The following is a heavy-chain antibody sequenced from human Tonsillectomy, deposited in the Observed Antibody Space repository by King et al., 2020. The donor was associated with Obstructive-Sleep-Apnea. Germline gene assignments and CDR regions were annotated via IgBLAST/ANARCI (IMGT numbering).Heavy chain of an antibody. CDR2: IFSADEK. Sequence: QVTFKESGPVVVKPTETLTLTCTVSGFSLSNPLMGVSWIRQPPGRALECLAHIFSADEKFYRTSLKTRLTIPKDISKSQVVLTVTNVDPTDTATYYCARMPLYRIWSGDWYFDLWGRGTLVTVSS. CDR3: ARMPLYRIWSGDWYFDL. J-gene: IGHJ2*01. CDR1: GFSLSNPLMG. V-gene: IGHV2-26*01. D-gene: IGHD6-13*01.